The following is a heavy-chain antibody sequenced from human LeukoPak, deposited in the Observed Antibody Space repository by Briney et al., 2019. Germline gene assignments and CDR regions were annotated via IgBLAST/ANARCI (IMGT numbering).Heavy chain of an antibody. D-gene: IGHD5-24*01. CDR1: GGSFSGYY. CDR3: ARGGLRGRWLHVHVRFDY. J-gene: IGHJ4*02. CDR2: INHSGST. V-gene: IGHV4-34*01. Sequence: SETLSLTCAVYGGSFSGYYWSWIRQPPGKGLEWIGEINHSGSTNYNPSLKSRVTISVDTSKNQFSLKLSSVTAADTAVYYCARGGLRGRWLHVHVRFDYWGQGTLVTVSS.